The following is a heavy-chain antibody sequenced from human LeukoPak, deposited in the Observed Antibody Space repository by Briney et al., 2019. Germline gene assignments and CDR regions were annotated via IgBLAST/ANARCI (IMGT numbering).Heavy chain of an antibody. CDR2: VSGSGDRM. CDR3: AKAAAAPGFDF. V-gene: IGHV3-23*01. CDR1: GFTYSTYA. Sequence: GGSLRLSCAASGFTYSTYAMSWVRQAPGKGLEWVATVSGSGDRMYHADSVKGRFTISRDNSKNTIYLQMNSLRAEDTALYYCAKAAAAPGFDFWGQGTLVTVSS. J-gene: IGHJ4*02. D-gene: IGHD6-13*01.